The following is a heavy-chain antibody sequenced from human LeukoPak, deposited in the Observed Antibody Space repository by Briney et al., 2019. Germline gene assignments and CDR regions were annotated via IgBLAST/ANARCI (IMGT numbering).Heavy chain of an antibody. J-gene: IGHJ4*02. Sequence: QPGRSLRLSCAASGFTFSSYGMHCFRQAPGKGLEGVTVISFDGSNKYYADSVKGRFTISRDNSKNTLYLQMNRLRAEDTAVYYCAATPDYFNYWGQGTLVTVSS. D-gene: IGHD5-12*01. V-gene: IGHV3-30*03. CDR2: ISFDGSNK. CDR1: GFTFSSYG. CDR3: AATPDYFNY.